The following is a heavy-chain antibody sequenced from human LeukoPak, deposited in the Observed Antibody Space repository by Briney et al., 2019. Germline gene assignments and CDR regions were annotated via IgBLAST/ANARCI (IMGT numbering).Heavy chain of an antibody. D-gene: IGHD6-19*01. CDR2: IYYSGST. V-gene: IGHV4-59*01. J-gene: IGHJ4*02. CDR1: GGSISSYY. CDR3: ATRPLGAGDFDY. Sequence: PSETLSLTCTVSGGSISSYYWSWIRQPPGKGLGWIGYIYYSGSTNYNPSLKSRVTISVDTSKNQFSLKLSSVTAADTAVYYCATRPLGAGDFDYWGQGTLVTVSS.